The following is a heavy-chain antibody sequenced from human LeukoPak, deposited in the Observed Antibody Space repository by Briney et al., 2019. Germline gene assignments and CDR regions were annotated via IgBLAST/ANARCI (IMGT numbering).Heavy chain of an antibody. CDR2: IYYSGST. Sequence: SETLSLTCTVSGGSISSSSYYWGWIRQPPGKGLEWIGSIYYSGSTYYNPSLKSRVTISVDTSKNQFSLKLSSVTAADTAVCYCARVAGTTFYWGQGTLVTVSS. J-gene: IGHJ4*02. D-gene: IGHD1-7*01. V-gene: IGHV4-39*01. CDR1: GGSISSSSYY. CDR3: ARVAGTTFY.